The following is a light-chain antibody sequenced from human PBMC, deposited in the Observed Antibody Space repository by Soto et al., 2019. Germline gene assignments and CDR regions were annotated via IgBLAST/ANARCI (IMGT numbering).Light chain of an antibody. Sequence: EIVLTQSPGTLSLSPGERATLSCRASQTVAGNYLAWYQQKPGQAPRLFIYGASNRATGIPDRFSGSGSGTDFTLTISRVEPDDFETYYCQQYNSYWTFGQGTKVEVK. J-gene: IGKJ1*01. V-gene: IGKV3-20*01. CDR2: GAS. CDR3: QQYNSYWT. CDR1: QTVAGNY.